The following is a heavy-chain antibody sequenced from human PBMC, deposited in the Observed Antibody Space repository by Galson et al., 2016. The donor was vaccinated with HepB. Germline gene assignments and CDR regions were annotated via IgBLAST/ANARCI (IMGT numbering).Heavy chain of an antibody. CDR1: GFTYGIYW. Sequence: SLRLSCAVTGFTYGIYWMSWVRQAPGKGLEWVGRIKSKPDGGTRDYAAPVKGRFSVSRDDSENTLYLQMNSLKTEDAAVYYCATGGRYSTNDPFDSWGQGTMVTVSS. V-gene: IGHV3-15*01. CDR3: ATGGRYSTNDPFDS. D-gene: IGHD1-26*01. J-gene: IGHJ3*02. CDR2: IKSKPDGGTR.